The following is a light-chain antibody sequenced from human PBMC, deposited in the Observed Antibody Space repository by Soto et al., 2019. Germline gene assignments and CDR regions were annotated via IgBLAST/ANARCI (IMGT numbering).Light chain of an antibody. V-gene: IGLV1-47*02. Sequence: QSVLTQPPSASGTPGQRVTISCSGTSTNIGRNPVYWYQQLPGTAPKLLIYGNDQRPSGVPDRFSGSKSGASASLAISGLRSEDEADYYCAASDDSLSGVVLGGGTK. J-gene: IGLJ2*01. CDR1: STNIGRNP. CDR3: AASDDSLSGVV. CDR2: GND.